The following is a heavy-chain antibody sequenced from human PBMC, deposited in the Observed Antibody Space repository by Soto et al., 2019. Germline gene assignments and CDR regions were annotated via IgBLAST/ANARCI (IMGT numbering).Heavy chain of an antibody. Sequence: RGSLRLSCAASGFTFSDYYMSWIRQAPGKGLEWVSYISSSSSYTNYADSVKGRFTISRDNAKNSLYLQMNSLRAEDTAVYYCAKSPPDFWSGYYLDYWGQGTLVTVSS. CDR1: GFTFSDYY. CDR2: ISSSSSYT. CDR3: AKSPPDFWSGYYLDY. D-gene: IGHD3-3*01. V-gene: IGHV3-11*06. J-gene: IGHJ4*02.